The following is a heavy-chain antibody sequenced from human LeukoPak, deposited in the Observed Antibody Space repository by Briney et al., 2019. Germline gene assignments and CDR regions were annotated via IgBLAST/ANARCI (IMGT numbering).Heavy chain of an antibody. D-gene: IGHD3-22*01. CDR3: ATDPYDSSGYYPFDY. Sequence: GGSLRLSCAASGFTFSTYWMTWVRQAPGKGLEWVANIKQDGSEKYYVDSVKGRFTISRDNAKNSLYLQMNSLRAEDTAVYYCATDPYDSSGYYPFDYWGQGTLVTVSS. V-gene: IGHV3-7*01. J-gene: IGHJ4*02. CDR1: GFTFSTYW. CDR2: IKQDGSEK.